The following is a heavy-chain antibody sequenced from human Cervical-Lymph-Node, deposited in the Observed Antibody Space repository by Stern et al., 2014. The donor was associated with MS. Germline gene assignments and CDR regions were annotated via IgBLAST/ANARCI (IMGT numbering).Heavy chain of an antibody. V-gene: IGHV7-4-1*01. D-gene: IGHD5-12*01. CDR1: GYTFTSYA. CDR3: ARGRESDYEASD. J-gene: IGHJ4*02. Sequence: QLVQSGSELKKPGASVKVSCKASGYTFTSYAINWVRQAPGQGLEWMGWVNTNTWNPTYAQGFTGRVAFALDTSARTSYLEIRSLKAEDTAVYYCARGRESDYEASDWGQGTLVTVSS. CDR2: VNTNTWNP.